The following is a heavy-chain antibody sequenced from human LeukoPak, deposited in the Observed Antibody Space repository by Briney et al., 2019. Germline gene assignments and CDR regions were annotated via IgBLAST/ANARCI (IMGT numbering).Heavy chain of an antibody. CDR3: ARRYYDGGSYYFDY. J-gene: IGHJ4*02. CDR2: IYPGDSDN. CDR1: GYSFTSYW. D-gene: IGHD1-26*01. V-gene: IGHV5-51*01. Sequence: GESLKISCKGSGYSFTSYWIGWVRQMPGKGLEWRGNIYPGDSDNRYSPSFQGQVTISADKSISTAYLQWSSLKASDTAMYYGARRYYDGGSYYFDYWGQGTLVTVSS.